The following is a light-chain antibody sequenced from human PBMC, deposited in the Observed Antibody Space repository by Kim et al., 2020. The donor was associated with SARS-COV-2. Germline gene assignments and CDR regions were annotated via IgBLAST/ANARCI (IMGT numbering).Light chain of an antibody. CDR1: QNINNK. CDR2: DTS. V-gene: IGKV3D-15*01. CDR3: QQYNQWPIT. J-gene: IGKJ5*01. Sequence: LPPGEIATPSGRPTQNINNKLAWHQQKPGQAPRLPIYDTSPRATLIPASVSGSGSGILFTLTIHSLQSDDSAIYYCQQYNQWPITFGQGTRLEIK.